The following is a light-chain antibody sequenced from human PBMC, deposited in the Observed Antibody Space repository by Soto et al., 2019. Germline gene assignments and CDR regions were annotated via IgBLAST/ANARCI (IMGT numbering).Light chain of an antibody. CDR1: QSVTSAY. CDR3: QQYGSSSPT. J-gene: IGKJ3*01. Sequence: EIVLTQSPGTLSLSAGERATLSCRASQSVTSAYLAWYQQRPGQAPRLLIYGASSRAAGIPDRFSGSGSGTDFTLTISRLEPEDFAGDYCQQYGSSSPTFGPGTKVDIK. V-gene: IGKV3-20*01. CDR2: GAS.